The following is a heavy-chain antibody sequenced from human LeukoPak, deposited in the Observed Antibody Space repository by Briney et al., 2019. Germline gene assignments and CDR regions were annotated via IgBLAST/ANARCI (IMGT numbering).Heavy chain of an antibody. Sequence: PSETLSLTCTVSDGSSSSSSWNWIRQSPDKGLEWIGYIYYSGSTKYNPSLESRVTISVDTSKNQISLKLSSVTAADTAVYYCARQASIVVVTAPGFDYWGQGTLVTVSS. CDR2: IYYSGST. CDR1: DGSSSSSS. D-gene: IGHD2-21*02. CDR3: ARQASIVVVTAPGFDY. V-gene: IGHV4-59*08. J-gene: IGHJ4*02.